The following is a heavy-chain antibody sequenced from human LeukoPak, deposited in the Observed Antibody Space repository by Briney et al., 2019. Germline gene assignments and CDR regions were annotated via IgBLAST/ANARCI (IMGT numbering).Heavy chain of an antibody. Sequence: GSLRLSCAASGFTFSSYAMSWVRQPPGKGLEWIGDINHSGSTNYNPSLKSRVTLSVDTSKNQVSLKLSSVTAADTAVYYCARGHSSGWYDYFDYWGQGTLVTVSS. J-gene: IGHJ4*02. D-gene: IGHD6-19*01. CDR3: ARGHSSGWYDYFDY. CDR1: GFTFSSYA. CDR2: INHSGST. V-gene: IGHV4-34*01.